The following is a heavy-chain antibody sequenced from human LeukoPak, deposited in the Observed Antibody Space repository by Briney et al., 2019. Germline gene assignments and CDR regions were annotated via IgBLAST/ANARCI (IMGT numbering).Heavy chain of an antibody. CDR3: ARTLTGPNWFDP. Sequence: SETLSLTCTVSGGSISSYYWSWIRQPPGKGLEWIGYIYTSGSTNYNPYLKSRVTISVDTSKNQFSLKLSSVTAADTAVYYCARTLTGPNWFDPWGQGTLVTVSS. D-gene: IGHD3-9*01. J-gene: IGHJ5*02. CDR2: IYTSGST. V-gene: IGHV4-4*09. CDR1: GGSISSYY.